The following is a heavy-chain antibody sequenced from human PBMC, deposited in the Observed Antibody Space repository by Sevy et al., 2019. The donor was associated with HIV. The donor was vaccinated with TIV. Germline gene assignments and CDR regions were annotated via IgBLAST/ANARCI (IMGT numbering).Heavy chain of an antibody. V-gene: IGHV3-30-3*01. D-gene: IGHD1-1*01. Sequence: GGSLRLSCAASGFTFSSYAMHWVRQAPGKGLEWGAVISYDGSNKYYADSVKGRFTISRDNSKNTLYLQMNSLRAKDTAGYYCARGGNSEIYYYYYGMDVWGQGTTVTVSS. J-gene: IGHJ6*02. CDR3: ARGGNSEIYYYYYGMDV. CDR2: ISYDGSNK. CDR1: GFTFSSYA.